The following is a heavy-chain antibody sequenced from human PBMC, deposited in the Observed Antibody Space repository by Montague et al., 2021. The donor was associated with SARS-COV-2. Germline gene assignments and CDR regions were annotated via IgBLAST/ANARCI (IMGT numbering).Heavy chain of an antibody. Sequence: GVTTYYAVSVRGRFTISRDNPKNTLYLQLHSLRDEDTAVYYCARLGIINAYPCEYWGQGIRVTVSA. V-gene: IGHV3-23*01. CDR2: GVTT. CDR3: ARLGIINAYPCEY. D-gene: IGHD3-16*01. J-gene: IGHJ4*02.